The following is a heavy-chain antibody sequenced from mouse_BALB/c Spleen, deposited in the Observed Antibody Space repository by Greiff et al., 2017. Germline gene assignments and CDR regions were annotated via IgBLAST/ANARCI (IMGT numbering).Heavy chain of an antibody. CDR3: ARWEGGNYAFAY. J-gene: IGHJ3*01. CDR1: GYAFSSSW. V-gene: IGHV1-82*01. Sequence: QVQLKQSGPELVKPGASVKISCKASGYAFSSSWMNWVKQRPGQGLEWIGRIYPGDGDTNYNGKFKGKATLTADKSSSTAYMQLSSLTSVDSAVYFCARWEGGNYAFAYWGQGTLVTVSA. D-gene: IGHD2-1*01. CDR2: IYPGDGDT.